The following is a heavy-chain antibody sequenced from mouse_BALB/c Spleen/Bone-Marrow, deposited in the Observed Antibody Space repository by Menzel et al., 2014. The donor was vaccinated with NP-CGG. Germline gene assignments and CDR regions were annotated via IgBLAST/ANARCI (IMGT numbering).Heavy chain of an antibody. CDR3: TRYGYDPLYAMDY. J-gene: IGHJ4*01. Sequence: VQLQQSGAELVKPGASVKLSCKASGYTFTSYYMYWVKQRPGQGLEWIGGINPSNGGTNFNEKFKSKATLTVDKSSSTAYMKLSSLTSEDSAVYYCTRYGYDPLYAMDYWGQGTSVTGSS. CDR2: INPSNGGT. CDR1: GYTFTSYY. V-gene: IGHV1S81*02. D-gene: IGHD2-3*01.